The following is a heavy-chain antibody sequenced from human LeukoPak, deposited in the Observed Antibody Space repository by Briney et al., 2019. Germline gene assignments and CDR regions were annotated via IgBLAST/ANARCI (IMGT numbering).Heavy chain of an antibody. V-gene: IGHV1-2*02. Sequence: GASVKVSCKASGYTFSRYYLHWVRQAPGQGLEWMGWINPDSGGTNYAQKFQGRVTMTRDTSISTAYMELSRLRSDDTAVYYCARVAIVGATEDFDYWGQGTLVTVSS. CDR2: INPDSGGT. D-gene: IGHD1-26*01. J-gene: IGHJ4*02. CDR3: ARVAIVGATEDFDY. CDR1: GYTFSRYY.